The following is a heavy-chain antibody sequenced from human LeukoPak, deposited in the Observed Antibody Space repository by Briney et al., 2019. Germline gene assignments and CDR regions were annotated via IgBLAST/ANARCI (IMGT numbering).Heavy chain of an antibody. CDR1: GLSFGDYA. CDR3: TRDRGAYNLYDY. CDR2: IRSKAYGEAA. J-gene: IGHJ4*02. D-gene: IGHD1-1*01. V-gene: IGHV3-49*03. Sequence: GGSLRLSCTVSGLSFGDYAMSWFRQAPGKGLEWVGFIRSKAYGEAADYAASVKGRFTISRDDSKAIAYLQMNSLKTEDTAVYHCTRDRGAYNLYDYWGQGTLVTVSS.